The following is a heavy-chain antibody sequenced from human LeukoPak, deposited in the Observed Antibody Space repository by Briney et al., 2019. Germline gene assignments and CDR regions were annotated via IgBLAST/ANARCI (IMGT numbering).Heavy chain of an antibody. CDR2: IYYSGST. V-gene: IGHV4-59*08. CDR3: ARHWDHYGSASYYSRAFDI. CDR1: GGSISSYY. J-gene: IGHJ3*02. D-gene: IGHD3-10*01. Sequence: PSETLSLTCTVSGGSISSYYWSWIRQPPGKGLEWIGYIYYSGSTNYNPSLKSRVTISVDTSKNQFSLKLSSVTAADTAVYYCARHWDHYGSASYYSRAFDIWGQGTMVTVSS.